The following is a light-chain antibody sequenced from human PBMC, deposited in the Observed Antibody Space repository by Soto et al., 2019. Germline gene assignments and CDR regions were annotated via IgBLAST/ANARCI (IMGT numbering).Light chain of an antibody. CDR3: QSQDGSLSVSV. CDR1: NSNIGAGYD. J-gene: IGLJ3*02. V-gene: IGLV1-40*01. CDR2: GNN. Sequence: QSVLTQPPSVSGVPGQRVTITCTGSNSNIGAGYDVHWYQQLPRIAPKLLIYGNNIRPSGVPDRFSGSKFATSAYLTISGLQAEDEAEYYCQSQDGSLSVSVFGGGTKVTVL.